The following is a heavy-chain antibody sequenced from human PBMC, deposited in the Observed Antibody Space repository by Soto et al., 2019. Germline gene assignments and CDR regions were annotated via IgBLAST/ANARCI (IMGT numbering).Heavy chain of an antibody. D-gene: IGHD5-12*01. V-gene: IGHV5-51*01. CDR1: GYSFTSYW. Sequence: GESLKISCKGSGYSFTSYWIGWVRQMPGKGLECMGIIYPGGSDTRYSPSFQGQVTMTTDTSTSTVHMEVRSLRSDDTAVYYCAREGVAPYYYYGMDVWGQGTPVTV. CDR3: AREGVAPYYYYGMDV. CDR2: IYPGGSDT. J-gene: IGHJ6*02.